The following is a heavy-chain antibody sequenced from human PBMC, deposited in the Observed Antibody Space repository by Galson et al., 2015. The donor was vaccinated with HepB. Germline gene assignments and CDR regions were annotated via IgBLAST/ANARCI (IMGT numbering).Heavy chain of an antibody. CDR1: GFTFSSYG. Sequence: SLRLSCAASGFTFSSYGMHWVRPAPGKGLGGGAVISYDGSNKYYADSVKGRFTISRDNSKNTLYLQMNSLRAEDTAVYYCAKDEGEQWLPRGYFDYWGQGTLVTVSS. J-gene: IGHJ4*02. V-gene: IGHV3-30*18. D-gene: IGHD6-19*01. CDR2: ISYDGSNK. CDR3: AKDEGEQWLPRGYFDY.